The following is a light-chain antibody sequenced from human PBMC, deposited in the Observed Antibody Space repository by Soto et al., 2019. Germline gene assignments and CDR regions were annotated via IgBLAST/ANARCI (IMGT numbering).Light chain of an antibody. CDR1: QSVSSN. V-gene: IGKV3-15*01. CDR3: QQYNNWPPT. CDR2: GAS. J-gene: IGKJ1*01. Sequence: EIVITQSPATLSVSPGERATLSCRASQSVSSNFAWYQKKPGQAPRLLIYGASTRATGIPARFSGSGSGTEFTLTFSSLQSEDFAVYYCQQYNNWPPTFGQGTKVDIK.